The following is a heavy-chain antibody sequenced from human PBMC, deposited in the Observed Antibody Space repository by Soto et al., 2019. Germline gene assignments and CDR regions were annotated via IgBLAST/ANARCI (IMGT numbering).Heavy chain of an antibody. CDR1: GFTVSSYS. V-gene: IGHV3-21*01. CDR3: ARDHVAGTRRGWFDP. J-gene: IGHJ5*02. D-gene: IGHD6-19*01. Sequence: EVQLVESGGGLVKPGGSLRLSCAASGFTVSSYSMNWFRQAPGKGLEWVSAISSSRSYIYYADSVKGRFTISRDNAKNALYLQRNDLRAEDTAVDYCARDHVAGTRRGWFDPWGQGTLVTVSS. CDR2: ISSSRSYI.